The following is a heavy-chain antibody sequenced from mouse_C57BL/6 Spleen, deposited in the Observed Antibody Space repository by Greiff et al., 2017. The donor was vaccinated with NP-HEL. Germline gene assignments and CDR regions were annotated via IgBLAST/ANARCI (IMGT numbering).Heavy chain of an antibody. Sequence: QVQLKQSGAELVKPGASVKISCKASGYAFSSYWMNWVKQRPGKGLEWIGQIYPGDGDTNYNGKFKGKATLTADKSSSTAYMQLSSLTSEDSAVYFCARSHDGYHPFAYWGQGTLVTVSA. J-gene: IGHJ3*01. CDR2: IYPGDGDT. V-gene: IGHV1-80*01. CDR3: ARSHDGYHPFAY. CDR1: GYAFSSYW. D-gene: IGHD2-3*01.